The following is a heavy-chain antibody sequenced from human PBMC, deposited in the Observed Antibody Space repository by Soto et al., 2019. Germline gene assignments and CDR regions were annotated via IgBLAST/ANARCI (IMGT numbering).Heavy chain of an antibody. D-gene: IGHD4-17*01. CDR1: GFTFSTYD. Sequence: PGGSLRLSCVASGFTFSTYDMDWVRQAPGKGLEWVSSINRASIYIYYADSVRGRFTISRDNAKNSLYLLMDSLRVEDTAVYYCARRTVTTYHYFDYWGQGTLVTVSS. J-gene: IGHJ4*02. CDR2: INRASIYI. V-gene: IGHV3-21*01. CDR3: ARRTVTTYHYFDY.